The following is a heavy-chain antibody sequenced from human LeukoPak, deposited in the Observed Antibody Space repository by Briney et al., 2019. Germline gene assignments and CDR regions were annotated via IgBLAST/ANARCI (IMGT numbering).Heavy chain of an antibody. J-gene: IGHJ5*02. CDR1: GGSISSSSYY. V-gene: IGHV4-39*01. CDR2: IYYSGST. D-gene: IGHD6-13*01. CDR3: ARRRGSSSWFDGFDP. Sequence: PSETLSLTCTVSGGSISSSSYYWGWIRQPPEKGLEWIGSIYYSGSTYYNPSPKSRVTISVDTSKNQFSLKLSSVTAADTAVYYCARRRGSSSWFDGFDPWGQGTLVTVSS.